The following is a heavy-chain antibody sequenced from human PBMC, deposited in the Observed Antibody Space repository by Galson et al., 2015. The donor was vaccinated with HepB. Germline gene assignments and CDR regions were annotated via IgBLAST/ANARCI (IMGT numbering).Heavy chain of an antibody. V-gene: IGHV3-30*18. Sequence: SLRLSCAASGFTFSNYAMSWVRQAPGKGLEWVAVISDDGSKTHYADSVKGRFTISRENSRNTLYLQMNSLRPEDTAVYYCAKDADIVLIAAAILDYWGQGTLVTVSP. CDR3: AKDADIVLIAAAILDY. J-gene: IGHJ4*02. CDR2: ISDDGSKT. D-gene: IGHD2-2*01. CDR1: GFTFSNYA.